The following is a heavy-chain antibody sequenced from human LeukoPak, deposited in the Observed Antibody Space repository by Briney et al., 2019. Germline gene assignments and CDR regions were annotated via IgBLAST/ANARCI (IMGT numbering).Heavy chain of an antibody. CDR3: AKAAYSSGWYSDY. J-gene: IGHJ4*02. CDR1: GFTFSSYG. Sequence: GGSLRRSCAASGFTFSSYGMHWVRQAPGKGRGWVAVISYDGSNKYYADSVKGRFTISRDNSKNTLYLQMNSLRAEDTAVYYCAKAAYSSGWYSDYWGQGTLVTVSS. V-gene: IGHV3-30*18. CDR2: ISYDGSNK. D-gene: IGHD6-19*01.